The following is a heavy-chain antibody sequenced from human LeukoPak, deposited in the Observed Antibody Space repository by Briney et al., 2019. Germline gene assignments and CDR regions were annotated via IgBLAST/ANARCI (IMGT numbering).Heavy chain of an antibody. CDR1: GYSISSGYY. CDR3: ARLVYAMDSFDY. J-gene: IGHJ4*02. Sequence: SETLSLXCAVSGYSISSGYYWGWIRQPPGKGLEWIGSIYHSGSTYYNPSLKSRVTISVDTSKNQFSLKLSSVTAADTAVYYCARLVYAMDSFDYWGQGTLVTVSS. CDR2: IYHSGST. V-gene: IGHV4-38-2*01. D-gene: IGHD2-8*01.